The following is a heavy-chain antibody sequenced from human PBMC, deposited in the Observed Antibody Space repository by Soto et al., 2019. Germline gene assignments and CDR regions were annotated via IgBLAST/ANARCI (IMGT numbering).Heavy chain of an antibody. D-gene: IGHD2-15*01. J-gene: IGHJ5*02. CDR3: ARLTLGYCSGGSCYSSWFDP. V-gene: IGHV4-59*01. CDR1: GGSISSYY. CDR2: IYYSGST. Sequence: SETLSLTCTVSGGSISSYYWSWIRQPPGKGLEWIGYIYYSGSTNYNPSLKSRVTISVDTSKNQFSLKLSSVTAADTAVYYCARLTLGYCSGGSCYSSWFDPWGQGTLVTVSS.